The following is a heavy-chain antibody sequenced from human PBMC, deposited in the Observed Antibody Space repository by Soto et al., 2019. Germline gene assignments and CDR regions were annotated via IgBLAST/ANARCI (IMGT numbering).Heavy chain of an antibody. CDR1: GGSISSYY. D-gene: IGHD1-26*01. J-gene: IGHJ6*02. Sequence: SETLSLTCTVSGGSISSYYWSWIRQPPGKGLEWIGYIYYSGSTNYNPSLKSRVTISVDTSKNQFSLKLSSVTAADTAVYYCARGQSSPYYYGMDVWGQGTTVTVSS. CDR2: IYYSGST. CDR3: ARGQSSPYYYGMDV. V-gene: IGHV4-59*01.